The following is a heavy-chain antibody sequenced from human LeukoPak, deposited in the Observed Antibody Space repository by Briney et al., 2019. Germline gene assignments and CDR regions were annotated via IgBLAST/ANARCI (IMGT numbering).Heavy chain of an antibody. V-gene: IGHV3-7*01. CDR1: GFTFSSYW. Sequence: GGSLRLSCAVSGFTFSSYWMSWVRQAPGKGLEWVANIKQDGSEKYYVDSVKGRFTISRDNAKNSLYLQMNSLRAEDTAVYYCARGITIFGVVSYFDYWGQGTLVTVSS. CDR2: IKQDGSEK. CDR3: ARGITIFGVVSYFDY. J-gene: IGHJ4*02. D-gene: IGHD3-3*01.